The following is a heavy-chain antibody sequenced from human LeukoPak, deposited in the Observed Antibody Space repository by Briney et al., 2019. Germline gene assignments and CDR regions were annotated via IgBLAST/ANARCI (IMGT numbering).Heavy chain of an antibody. CDR2: ISGSGGST. CDR1: GFTFSSYA. J-gene: IGHJ4*02. Sequence: PGGSLRLSCAASGFTFSSYAMSWVRQAPGKGLEWVSAISGSGGSTYYADSVKGRFTISRDNSKNTLYLQMNSLRAEDTAVYYCARQEIPYLRFLEWLLSNFDYWGQGTLVTVSS. D-gene: IGHD3-3*01. CDR3: ARQEIPYLRFLEWLLSNFDY. V-gene: IGHV3-23*01.